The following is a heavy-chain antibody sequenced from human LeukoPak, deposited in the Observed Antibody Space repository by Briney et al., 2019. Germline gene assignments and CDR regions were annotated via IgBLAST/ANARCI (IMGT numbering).Heavy chain of an antibody. Sequence: GGSLRLSCAASGFTLDDYGMSWVRQVPGKGLEWVSGINWNGASTGYADSVKGRFTISRDNAKKSLYLQMNSLRAEDTALYYCARAFDYYGSGSYAFDIWGQGTMVTVSS. V-gene: IGHV3-20*04. J-gene: IGHJ3*02. CDR1: GFTLDDYG. CDR3: ARAFDYYGSGSYAFDI. CDR2: INWNGAST. D-gene: IGHD3-10*01.